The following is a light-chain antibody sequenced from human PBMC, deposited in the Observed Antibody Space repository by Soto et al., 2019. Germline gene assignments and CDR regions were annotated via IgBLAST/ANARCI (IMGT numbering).Light chain of an antibody. CDR1: QSISSW. CDR2: DAS. Sequence: DIQMTQSPSTRSASVGDRVTITCRASQSISSWLAWYQQKPGKAPKLLIYDASSLESGVPSRFSGSGSGTEFTLTISSLQPDDFATYYCQQYNSWTWTFCQGTKVEIK. CDR3: QQYNSWTWT. J-gene: IGKJ1*01. V-gene: IGKV1-5*01.